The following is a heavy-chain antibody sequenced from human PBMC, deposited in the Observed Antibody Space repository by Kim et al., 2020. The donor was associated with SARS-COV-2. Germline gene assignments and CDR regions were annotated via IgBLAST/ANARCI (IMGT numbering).Heavy chain of an antibody. CDR3: TGDTRRSAY. CDR1: GFTFTNYD. D-gene: IGHD1-26*01. CDR2: ISGDTERT. Sequence: GGSLRLSCAASGFTFTNYDMSWVRQAPGKGLEWVSRISGDTERTNYVASVRGRFTITRDNSKNTLYLQMDSLRAEDTAIYYCTGDTRRSAYWGQSTLVIVSS. J-gene: IGHJ1*01. V-gene: IGHV3-23*01.